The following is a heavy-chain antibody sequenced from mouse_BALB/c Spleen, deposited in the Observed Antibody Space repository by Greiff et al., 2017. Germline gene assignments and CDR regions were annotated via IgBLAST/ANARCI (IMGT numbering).Heavy chain of an antibody. CDR2: ISSGSSTN. CDR1: GFTFSSFG. CDR3: ERDGYYGSSPYY. D-gene: IGHD1-1*01. J-gene: IGHJ2*01. Sequence: EVQRVESGGGLVQPGGSRKLSCAASGFTFSSFGMHWVRQAPEKGLEWVAYISSGSSTNYYADTVKGRFTISRDNPKNTLFLQMTSLRTEDTAMYYCERDGYYGSSPYYWGQGTTRTVSA. V-gene: IGHV5-17*02.